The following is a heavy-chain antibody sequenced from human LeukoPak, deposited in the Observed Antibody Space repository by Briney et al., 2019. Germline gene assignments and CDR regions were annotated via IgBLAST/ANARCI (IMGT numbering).Heavy chain of an antibody. J-gene: IGHJ4*02. Sequence: GGSLRLSCAASGFTFGSYAMSWVRQALGKGLEWVSAISGSGGSTYYADSVKGRFTISRDNSKNTLYLEMSSLRVEDTAIYYCAKWPEGAMDYFDYWGQGTLVTVSS. D-gene: IGHD3-16*01. CDR3: AKWPEGAMDYFDY. V-gene: IGHV3-23*01. CDR2: ISGSGGST. CDR1: GFTFGSYA.